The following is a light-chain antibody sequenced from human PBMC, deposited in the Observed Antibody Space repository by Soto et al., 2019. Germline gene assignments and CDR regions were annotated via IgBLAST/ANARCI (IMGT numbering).Light chain of an antibody. V-gene: IGLV2-14*01. J-gene: IGLJ2*01. CDR1: SSDVGGYTY. CDR3: SSYAGSNNVV. Sequence: QSALTQPASVSGSPRQSITISCTGASSDVGGYTYVSWYQQHPGKAPKLMIYEVNNRPSGVSHRFSGSKSGNTASLTISGLQAEDEADYYCSSYAGSNNVVFGGGTKVTVL. CDR2: EVN.